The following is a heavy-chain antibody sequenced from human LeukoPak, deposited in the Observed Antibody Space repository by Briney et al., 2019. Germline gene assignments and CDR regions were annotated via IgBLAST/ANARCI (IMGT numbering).Heavy chain of an antibody. CDR2: ISSSSSTI. D-gene: IGHD2-15*01. V-gene: IGHV3-48*02. Sequence: PGGSLRLSCAVSGFTFSSYAMSWGRQAPGKGLEWVSYISSSSSTIYYADSVKGRFTISRDNAKNSLYLQMNSLRDEDTAVYYCARDRIVVVAATDYFDYWGQGTLVTVSS. J-gene: IGHJ4*02. CDR1: GFTFSSYA. CDR3: ARDRIVVVAATDYFDY.